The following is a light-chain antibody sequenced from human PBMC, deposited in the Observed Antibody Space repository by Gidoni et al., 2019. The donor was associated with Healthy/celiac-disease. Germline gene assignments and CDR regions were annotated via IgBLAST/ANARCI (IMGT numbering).Light chain of an antibody. CDR1: SGSIASNY. Sequence: NFMLTQPHSVSESPGKTVTISCTRSSGSIASNYVQWYQQRPGSSPTTVIYEDNQRPSGVPDRFSGSIDSSSNPASPTISGLKTEDEADDYCQSYDSSNQGVFGGGTKLTVL. CDR2: EDN. J-gene: IGLJ3*02. V-gene: IGLV6-57*01. CDR3: QSYDSSNQGV.